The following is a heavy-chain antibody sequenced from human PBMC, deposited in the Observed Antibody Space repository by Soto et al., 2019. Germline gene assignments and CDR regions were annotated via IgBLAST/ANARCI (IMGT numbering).Heavy chain of an antibody. CDR1: EFSLSTSGMC. J-gene: IGHJ6*02. D-gene: IGHD6-19*01. V-gene: IGHV2-70*01. Sequence: SGPTLVNPTQTLTLTCTFSEFSLSTSGMCVSWIRKPPGKALEWLALIDWDDDKYYSTSLKTRLTISKDTSKNQVDLTMTNMDPVDTATYYCARSPLAWYSRGWPPRVGTDVRGQGTTVTCSS. CDR2: IDWDDDK. CDR3: ARSPLAWYSRGWPPRVGTDV.